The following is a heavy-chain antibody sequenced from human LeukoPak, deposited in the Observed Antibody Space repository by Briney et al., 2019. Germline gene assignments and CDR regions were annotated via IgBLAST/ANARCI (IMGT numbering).Heavy chain of an antibody. CDR3: SGGDYGFDY. J-gene: IGHJ4*02. D-gene: IGHD4-17*01. Sequence: PSVKVSCKASGYTFTSYGISWGRQAPGQGLEWMGWISAYNKNTNYAQNLQDRVTITTETTTSTPYSQKRSLMSDDNTGHYYSGGDYGFDYGGQGTLVTVSS. V-gene: IGHV1-18*01. CDR2: ISAYNKNT. CDR1: GYTFTSYG.